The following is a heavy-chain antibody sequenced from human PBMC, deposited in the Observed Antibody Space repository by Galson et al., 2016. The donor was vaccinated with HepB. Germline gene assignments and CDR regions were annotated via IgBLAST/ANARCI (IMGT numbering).Heavy chain of an antibody. CDR1: GDSISSRGFY. CDR3: ARRWEGGPQPDY. V-gene: IGHV4-39*01. CDR2: IYFSGTT. Sequence: SETLSLTCTVSGDSISSRGFYWGWIRQSPEKGLEWIGSIYFSGTTYYSASLKSRVTISMDMSKNQFSLNLNSVTAADTAVYYCARRWEGGPQPDYWGQGTLVTVSS. D-gene: IGHD1-26*01. J-gene: IGHJ4*02.